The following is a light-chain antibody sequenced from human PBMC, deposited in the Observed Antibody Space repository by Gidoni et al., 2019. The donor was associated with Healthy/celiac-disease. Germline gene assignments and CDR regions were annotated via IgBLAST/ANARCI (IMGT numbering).Light chain of an antibody. CDR2: QDS. CDR1: KLGDKY. V-gene: IGLV3-1*01. CDR3: EAWDSSTAAYV. J-gene: IGLJ1*01. Sequence: SYDLPQPPSVSVSPGQTASITCSGDKLGDKYARWYQQKPGKSPVLVIYQDSKRPSGIPERFSGSNSGNTATLTISGTQAKDEADYYCEAWDSSTAAYVFGTGTKVTVL.